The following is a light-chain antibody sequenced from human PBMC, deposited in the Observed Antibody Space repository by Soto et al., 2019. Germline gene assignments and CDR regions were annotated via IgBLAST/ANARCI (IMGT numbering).Light chain of an antibody. CDR2: AAS. Sequence: DIQMTQSPCSLSASVGDRVNITCRASQSISNYLNWYQQKPGKAPKVLSYAASSLHSGVPSRFSGSGSRTDFTISISSLQPEDLATYYCQQSYSSPHMCTFGQGTKLEIK. CDR3: QQSYSSPHMCT. V-gene: IGKV1-39*01. CDR1: QSISNY. J-gene: IGKJ2*02.